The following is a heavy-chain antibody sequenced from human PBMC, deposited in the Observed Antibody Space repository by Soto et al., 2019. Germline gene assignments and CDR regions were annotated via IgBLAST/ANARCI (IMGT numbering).Heavy chain of an antibody. CDR3: ARRGTLGGTFDY. Sequence: QALSLTCAIPGDRVSRNSAAWYWIRKSPSRGLEWLGRTYYGSKNYNDYSVSVKSRITIIPDTSKNQFSLQLNSVTPEDTAVHYCARRGTLGGTFDYWGQGILVTVSS. CDR1: GDRVSRNSAA. D-gene: IGHD1-26*01. J-gene: IGHJ4*02. V-gene: IGHV6-1*01. CDR2: TYYGSKNYN.